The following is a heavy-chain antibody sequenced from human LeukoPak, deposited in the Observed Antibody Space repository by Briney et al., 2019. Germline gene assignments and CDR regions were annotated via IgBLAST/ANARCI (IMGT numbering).Heavy chain of an antibody. V-gene: IGHV4-34*01. D-gene: IGHD3-22*01. CDR2: INHSGST. CDR3: ARHRDYYDT. J-gene: IGHJ4*01. CDR1: GXSFSGYY. Sequence: PSETLSLTCAVYGXSFSGYYWSWIRQPPGKGLEWIGEINHSGSTNYNPSLKSRVTISVDTSKNQFSLKLSSVTAADTAVYFCARHRDYYDTWGHGTLVTVSS.